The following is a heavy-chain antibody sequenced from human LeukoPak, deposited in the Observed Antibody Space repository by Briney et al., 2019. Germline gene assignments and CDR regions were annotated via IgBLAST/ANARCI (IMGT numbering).Heavy chain of an antibody. CDR3: ARKGDYYDSSGSAFFDI. CDR1: GFTFSSYG. Sequence: GRSLRLSCAASGFTFSSYGMHWVRQAPGKGLEWVAVIWYDGSNKYYADSVKGRFTISRDNSKNTLYLQMNSLRAEDTAVYYCARKGDYYDSSGSAFFDIWGQGTMVTVSS. CDR2: IWYDGSNK. V-gene: IGHV3-33*01. J-gene: IGHJ3*02. D-gene: IGHD3-22*01.